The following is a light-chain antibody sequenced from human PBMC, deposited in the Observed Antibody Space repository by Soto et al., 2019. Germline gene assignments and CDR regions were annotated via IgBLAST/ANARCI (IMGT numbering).Light chain of an antibody. V-gene: IGKV3-15*01. CDR3: HQYNNWPPTT. CDR1: QSVNNN. CDR2: GAS. Sequence: EIILTQSPASLSVSPGDRATLSCRASQSVNNNLAWYQQKRGQAPRLLIYGASTRETGIPGRFSDSGSGTEFTLNITSLQSEDFAPYFWHQYNNWPPTTFGQGTKLEIK. J-gene: IGKJ2*01.